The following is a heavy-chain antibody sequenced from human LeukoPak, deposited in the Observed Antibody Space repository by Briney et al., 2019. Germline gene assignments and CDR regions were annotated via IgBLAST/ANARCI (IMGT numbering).Heavy chain of an antibody. D-gene: IGHD4-17*01. Sequence: GVSLRLSCAASGFTFSSYSMNWVRQGPGKGLEWVSSISSSSSYIYYADSVKGRFTISRDNAKNSLYLQMNSLRAEDTAVYYCARDLGDYSFDYWGQGTLVTVSS. V-gene: IGHV3-21*01. CDR2: ISSSSSYI. J-gene: IGHJ4*02. CDR1: GFTFSSYS. CDR3: ARDLGDYSFDY.